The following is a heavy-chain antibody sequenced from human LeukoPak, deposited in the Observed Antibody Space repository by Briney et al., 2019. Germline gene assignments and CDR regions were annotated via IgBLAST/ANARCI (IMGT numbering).Heavy chain of an antibody. CDR3: ARAAYSSTWYSRYFDL. CDR1: GFTFSSYA. V-gene: IGHV3-23*01. CDR2: NSGSGGST. J-gene: IGHJ2*01. Sequence: GGSLRLSCAASGFTFSSYAMSWVRQAPGKGLEWVSANSGSGGSTYYADSVKGRFTISRDNSKNTLYLQMNSLRAGDTAVYYCARAAYSSTWYSRYFDLWGRGTLVTVSS. D-gene: IGHD6-13*01.